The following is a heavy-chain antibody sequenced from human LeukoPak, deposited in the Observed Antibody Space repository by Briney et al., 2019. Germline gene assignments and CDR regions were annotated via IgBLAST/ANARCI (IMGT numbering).Heavy chain of an antibody. J-gene: IGHJ2*01. CDR2: ISSSSSTI. CDR1: GFTFSSYS. V-gene: IGHV3-48*02. Sequence: RSGGSLRLSCAASGFTFSSYSMNWVRQAPGKGLEWVSYISSSSSTIYYADSVKGRFTISRDNAKNSLYLQMNSLRDEDTAVYYCARDAELWRLSFPYGDYDAYWYFDLWGRGTLVTVSS. D-gene: IGHD4-17*01. CDR3: ARDAELWRLSFPYGDYDAYWYFDL.